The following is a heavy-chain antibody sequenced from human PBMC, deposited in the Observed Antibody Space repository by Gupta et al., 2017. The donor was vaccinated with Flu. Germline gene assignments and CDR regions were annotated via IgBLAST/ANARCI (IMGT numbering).Heavy chain of an antibody. Sequence: QVQLVQSGAEVKKPGASVKVSCKASGYTFTGYYIHWVRQAPGQGLKWMGWINPNSGGTNYAQKFQGRVTMTRDTSISTAYMELNSLRSDDTAVYYCARGSQYESSGYYYAYWGQGTLVTVSS. CDR1: GYTFTGYY. CDR2: INPNSGGT. J-gene: IGHJ4*02. V-gene: IGHV1-2*02. CDR3: ARGSQYESSGYYYAY. D-gene: IGHD3-22*01.